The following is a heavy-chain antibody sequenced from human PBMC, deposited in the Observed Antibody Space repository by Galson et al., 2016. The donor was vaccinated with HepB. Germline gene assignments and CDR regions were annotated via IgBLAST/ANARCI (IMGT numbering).Heavy chain of an antibody. J-gene: IGHJ5*01. V-gene: IGHV3-23*01. CDR1: GFTFSNYA. Sequence: SLRLSCAASGFTFSNYAMNWVRQVPGKGLEWVSALSSSAITTHYADSVKGRFTISRDNSKNTLYLQMNSLRAEDTAVYYCAKGPNSEGGWFDYWGRGTLGIVSS. CDR3: AKGPNSEGGWFDY. CDR2: LSSSAITT.